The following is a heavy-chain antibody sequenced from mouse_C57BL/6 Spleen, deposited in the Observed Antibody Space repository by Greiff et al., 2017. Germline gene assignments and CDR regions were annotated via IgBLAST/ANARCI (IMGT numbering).Heavy chain of an antibody. CDR2: IHPNSGST. J-gene: IGHJ4*01. D-gene: IGHD2-1*01. CDR3: ARGDYGNSYYYAMDY. CDR1: GYTFTSYW. V-gene: IGHV1-64*01. Sequence: QVQLQQPGAELVKPGASVKLSCKASGYTFTSYWMHWVKQRPGQGLEWIGMIHPNSGSTNYNEKFKSKATLTVDKSSSTAYMQLSSLTSEDSAVYYGARGDYGNSYYYAMDYWGQGTSVTVSS.